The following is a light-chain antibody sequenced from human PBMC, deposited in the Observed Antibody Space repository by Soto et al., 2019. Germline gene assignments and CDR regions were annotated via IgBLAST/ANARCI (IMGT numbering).Light chain of an antibody. CDR1: SGDIGGYNY. CDR3: CSYAGSYTFYV. Sequence: QSALTQPASVSGSPGQSITISCTGTSGDIGGYNYVSWYQQHPGKAPKLLISEVTNRPSGVSNRFSGSKSGNTASLTISGLQADDEADYYCCSYAGSYTFYVFGTGTKLTVL. J-gene: IGLJ1*01. V-gene: IGLV2-14*01. CDR2: EVT.